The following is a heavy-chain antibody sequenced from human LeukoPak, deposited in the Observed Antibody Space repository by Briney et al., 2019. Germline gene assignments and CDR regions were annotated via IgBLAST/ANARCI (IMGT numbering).Heavy chain of an antibody. CDR2: IKQDGSEK. CDR3: AKDPNNGSGSYDI. V-gene: IGHV3-7*03. CDR1: GFTFSTYW. Sequence: GGSLRLSCAASGFTFSTYWMSWVRQAPGKGLEWVANIKQDGSEKYYVDSVKGRFTISRDNAKNSLYLQMNTLRPEDTAVYYCAKDPNNGSGSYDIWGQGTLVTVSS. J-gene: IGHJ4*02. D-gene: IGHD3-10*01.